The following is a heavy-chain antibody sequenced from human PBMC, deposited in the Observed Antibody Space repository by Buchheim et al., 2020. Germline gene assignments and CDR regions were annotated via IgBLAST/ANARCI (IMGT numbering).Heavy chain of an antibody. CDR1: GGSISSGGYY. J-gene: IGHJ4*02. D-gene: IGHD1-1*01. CDR2: IYYSGST. CDR3: ARNERANPSYYFDY. Sequence: QVQLQESGPGLVKPSQTLSLTCTVSGGSISSGGYYWSWLRQHPGKGLEWIGYIYYSGSTYYNPSLKSRVTISVDTYKNQFYLKLSSVTAADTAVYYCARNERANPSYYFDYWGQGTL. V-gene: IGHV4-31*03.